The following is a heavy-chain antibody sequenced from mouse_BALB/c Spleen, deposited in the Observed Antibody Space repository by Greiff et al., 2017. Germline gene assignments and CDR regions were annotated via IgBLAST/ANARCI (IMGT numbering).Heavy chain of an antibody. Sequence: EVQLQQSGPELVKPGASVKISCKASGYTFTDYNMHWVKQSHGKSLEWIGYIYPYNGGTGYNQKFKSKATLTVDNSSSTAYMELRSLTSEDSAVYYCASNFPQYYGYTPFAYWGQGTLVTVSA. CDR2: IYPYNGGT. D-gene: IGHD1-2*01. CDR1: GYTFTDYN. V-gene: IGHV1S29*02. J-gene: IGHJ3*01. CDR3: ASNFPQYYGYTPFAY.